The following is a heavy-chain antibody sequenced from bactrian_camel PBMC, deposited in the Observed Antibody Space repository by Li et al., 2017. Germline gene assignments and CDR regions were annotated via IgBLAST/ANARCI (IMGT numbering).Heavy chain of an antibody. CDR2: FDTDGLR. CDR3: VADGPPYYPIDCLTSSAHY. J-gene: IGHJ4*01. D-gene: IGHD2*01. V-gene: IGHV3S1*01. Sequence: HVQLVESGGGSVQAGGSLRLSCTASRFTYIRYCMAWFRQAPGKEREGLAAFDTDGLRHYADSVKGRFTVSKDNTKSTLTLQMNSLKPEDAGMYYCVADGPPYYPIDCLTSSAHYWGQGTQVTVS. CDR1: RFTYIRYC.